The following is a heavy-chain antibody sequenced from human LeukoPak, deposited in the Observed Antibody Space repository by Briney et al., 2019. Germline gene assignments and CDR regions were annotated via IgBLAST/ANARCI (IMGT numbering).Heavy chain of an antibody. CDR3: AREQIWFGERYFDY. Sequence: PSETLSLTCTLSCGSISSYYWSWIRQPPGKGLEWIGYIYYSGSTNYNPSLKSRVTISVDTSKNQCSLKLSSVTAADTAVYYCAREQIWFGERYFDYWGQGTLVTVSS. J-gene: IGHJ4*02. CDR2: IYYSGST. V-gene: IGHV4-59*01. D-gene: IGHD3-10*01. CDR1: CGSISSYY.